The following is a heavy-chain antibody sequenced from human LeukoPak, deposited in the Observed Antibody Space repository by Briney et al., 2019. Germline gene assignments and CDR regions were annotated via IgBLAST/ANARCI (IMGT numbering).Heavy chain of an antibody. CDR2: IIPIFGTA. CDR3: ARASSPTAGWGY. D-gene: IGHD6-13*01. J-gene: IGHJ4*02. CDR1: GGTFSSYA. Sequence: ASVKVSCKASGGTFSSYAISWVRQAPGQGLEWMGGIIPIFGTANYAQKFQGRVTITADESTSTAYMELSSLRSDDTAVYYCARASSPTAGWGYWGQGTLVTVSS. V-gene: IGHV1-69*13.